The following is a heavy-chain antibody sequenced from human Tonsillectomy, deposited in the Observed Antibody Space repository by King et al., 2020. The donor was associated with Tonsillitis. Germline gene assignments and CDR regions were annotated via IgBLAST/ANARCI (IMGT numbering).Heavy chain of an antibody. Sequence: VQLVESGGGLVQPGGSLSLSCAASGFTFSSYWMSWVRQAPGKGLEWVANIKQDGSEKYYVDSVKGRFTISRDNNKNSLYLQMNSLRAEDTAVYYCAREDDGGNSGSVSCDSWGQGTLVTVSS. CDR2: IKQDGSEK. D-gene: IGHD4-23*01. CDR1: GFTFSSYW. J-gene: IGHJ4*02. CDR3: AREDDGGNSGSVSCDS. V-gene: IGHV3-7*03.